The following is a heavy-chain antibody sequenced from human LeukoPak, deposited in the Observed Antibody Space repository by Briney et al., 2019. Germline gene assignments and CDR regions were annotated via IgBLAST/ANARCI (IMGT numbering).Heavy chain of an antibody. J-gene: IGHJ6*02. Sequence: GGSLRLSCAASGFTFNNYAMFWVRQAPGNGLEWVSVISFDGNNRYYAASVKGRFTISRDNSKNVYLQMSSLRVEDTAVYYCARGALGLTYSSSLYLGHHGLDVWGQGTTVIVSS. CDR3: ARGALGLTYSSSLYLGHHGLDV. V-gene: IGHV3-30-3*01. CDR2: ISFDGNNR. CDR1: GFTFNNYA. D-gene: IGHD6-13*01.